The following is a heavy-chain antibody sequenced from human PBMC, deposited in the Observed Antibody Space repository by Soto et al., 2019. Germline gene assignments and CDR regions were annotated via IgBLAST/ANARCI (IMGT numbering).Heavy chain of an antibody. CDR2: IYSSGNT. Sequence: PSKTLSLTCSVSGGTISGYYWTWIRQPAGKGLEWIGRIYSSGNTKYNPSLQSRVTMSLDTSNNQFSLRLTSVTAADTAVYYCARGQRFSDWFDPWGQGTLVTASS. V-gene: IGHV4-4*07. CDR1: GGTISGYY. CDR3: ARGQRFSDWFDP. D-gene: IGHD3-3*01. J-gene: IGHJ5*02.